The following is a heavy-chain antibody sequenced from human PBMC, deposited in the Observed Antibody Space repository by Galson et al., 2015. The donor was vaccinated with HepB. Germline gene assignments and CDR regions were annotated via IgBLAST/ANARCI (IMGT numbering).Heavy chain of an antibody. J-gene: IGHJ4*02. CDR2: IYHSGST. CDR3: ARGMVQGVIKGPPGY. V-gene: IGHV4-4*02. D-gene: IGHD3-10*01. CDR1: GGSISSSNW. Sequence: ETLSLTCAVSGGSISSSNWWSWVRQPPGKGLEWIGEIYHSGSTNYNPSLKSRVTISVDKSKNQFSLKLSSVTAADTAVYYCARGMVQGVIKGPPGYWGQGTLVTVSS.